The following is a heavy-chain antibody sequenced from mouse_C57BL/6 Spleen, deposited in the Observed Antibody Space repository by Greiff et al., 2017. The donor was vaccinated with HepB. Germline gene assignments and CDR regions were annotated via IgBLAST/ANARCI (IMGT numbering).Heavy chain of an antibody. Sequence: EVQLQQSGPVLVKPGASVKMSCKASGYTLTDYYMNWVKQSHGKSLEWIGVINPYNGGTSYNQKFKGKATLTVDKSSSTAYLELNSLTSEDSAVYYCASKIYYYGSTHAMDYWGQGTSVTVSS. CDR3: ASKIYYYGSTHAMDY. CDR2: INPYNGGT. D-gene: IGHD1-1*01. CDR1: GYTLTDYY. J-gene: IGHJ4*01. V-gene: IGHV1-19*01.